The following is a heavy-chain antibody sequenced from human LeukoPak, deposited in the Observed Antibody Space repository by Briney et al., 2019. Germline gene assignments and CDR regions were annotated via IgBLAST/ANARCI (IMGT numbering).Heavy chain of an antibody. CDR1: GFTFHNYA. V-gene: IGHV3-23*01. CDR2: ISGSGGNT. CDR3: AKFGARHFDWLLVFDY. J-gene: IGHJ4*02. Sequence: PGGSLRLSCAASGFTFHNYAMSWVRQAPGKGLEWVSVISGSGGNTYYADSVKGRFTISRDNSKNTLYLQMNSLRAEDTAVYYCAKFGARHFDWLLVFDYWGQGTLVTVSS. D-gene: IGHD3-9*01.